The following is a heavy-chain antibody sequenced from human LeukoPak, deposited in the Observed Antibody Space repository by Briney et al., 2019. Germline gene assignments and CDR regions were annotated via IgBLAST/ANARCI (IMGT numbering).Heavy chain of an antibody. CDR1: GYTFTGYY. D-gene: IGHD3-22*01. CDR3: ARGAYYYDSSGYYYFDY. Sequence: GASVKVSCKASGYTFTGYYMHWVRQAPGQGLEWMGWINAGNGNTKYSQKFQGRITITRDTSASTAYMELSSLRSEDTAVYYCARGAYYYDSSGYYYFDYWGQGTLVTVSS. V-gene: IGHV1-3*01. CDR2: INAGNGNT. J-gene: IGHJ4*02.